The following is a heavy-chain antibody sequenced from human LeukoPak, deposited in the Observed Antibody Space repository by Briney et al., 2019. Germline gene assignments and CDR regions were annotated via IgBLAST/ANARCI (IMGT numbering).Heavy chain of an antibody. D-gene: IGHD2-8*02. Sequence: PGGSLRLSCAASGFTFSGAAMHWVRQASGKGLEWVGRIRSKANSYAAAYAASVKGRFTISRDDSKNTAYLQMHNLKTEDTAVYYCTSNFCTGDVCGYYWGQGTLVTVSS. CDR1: GFTFSGAA. V-gene: IGHV3-73*01. J-gene: IGHJ4*02. CDR3: TSNFCTGDVCGYY. CDR2: IRSKANSYAA.